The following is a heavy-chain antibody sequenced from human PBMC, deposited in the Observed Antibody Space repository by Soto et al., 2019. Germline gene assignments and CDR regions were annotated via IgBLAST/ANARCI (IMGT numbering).Heavy chain of an antibody. Sequence: SEPLSLTGTVCGGYIRNYYWTWVRHHAGKGLEWIGRISSSWSSNYDPSLKSRVTVSMDTSKNQFSLKLSSVTAADTALYYCARQTTYSSFWYDYWGAGTLVAVS. V-gene: IGHV4-4*07. CDR2: ISSSWSS. J-gene: IGHJ5*01. D-gene: IGHD6-19*01. CDR3: ARQTTYSSFWYDY. CDR1: GGYIRNYY.